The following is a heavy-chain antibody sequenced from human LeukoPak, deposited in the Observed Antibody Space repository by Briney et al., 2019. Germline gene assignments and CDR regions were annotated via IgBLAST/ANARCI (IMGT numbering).Heavy chain of an antibody. Sequence: PSETLSLTCTVSGGSISSGGYYWSWFRQHPGKGLEWIGFIYYSGKSYYKPSLKSRVTISVDTSKNQFSLRLNSVTAADTAVYYCARDNEWFVIDYWGQGTLVTVSS. CDR3: ARDNEWFVIDY. D-gene: IGHD3-10*01. CDR1: GGSISSGGYY. CDR2: IYYSGKS. V-gene: IGHV4-31*03. J-gene: IGHJ4*02.